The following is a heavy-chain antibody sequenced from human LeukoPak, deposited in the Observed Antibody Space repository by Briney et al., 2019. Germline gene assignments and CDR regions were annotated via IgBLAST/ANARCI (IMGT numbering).Heavy chain of an antibody. CDR1: GGSISSYY. J-gene: IGHJ4*02. CDR3: ARARYDSSGYYYVYFDY. Sequence: PSETLSLTCTVSGGSISSYYWSWIRQPAGKGLEWIGRIYTSGSTNYNPSLKSRVTMSVDTSKNQFSLKLSSVTAADTAVYYCARARYDSSGYYYVYFDYWGQGTLATVSS. V-gene: IGHV4-4*07. D-gene: IGHD3-22*01. CDR2: IYTSGST.